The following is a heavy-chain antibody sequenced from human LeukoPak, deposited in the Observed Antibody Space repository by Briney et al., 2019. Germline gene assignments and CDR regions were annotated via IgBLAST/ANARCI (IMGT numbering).Heavy chain of an antibody. Sequence: GGSLRLSCAASGITFSNYAMSWVRQAPGKGLEWVSIIGYRGGSIYYAYSVKGRFTISRDNAKNSLYLQMNSLRAEDTAVYYCSRVRASFDYWGQGTLVTVAS. V-gene: IGHV3-23*01. CDR2: IGYRGGSI. CDR1: GITFSNYA. D-gene: IGHD3-10*01. J-gene: IGHJ4*02. CDR3: SRVRASFDY.